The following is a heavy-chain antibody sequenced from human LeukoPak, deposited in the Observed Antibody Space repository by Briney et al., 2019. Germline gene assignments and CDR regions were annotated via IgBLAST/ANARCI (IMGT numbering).Heavy chain of an antibody. CDR3: AREYYDFWSGPNPGWFDP. D-gene: IGHD3-3*01. Sequence: SVKVSCKASGGTFSSYAISWVRQAPGQGLEWMGGIIPIFGTANYAQKFQGRVTITADKSTSTAYMELSSLRSEDTAVYYCAREYYDFWSGPNPGWFDPWGQGTLVTVPS. CDR1: GGTFSSYA. V-gene: IGHV1-69*06. CDR2: IIPIFGTA. J-gene: IGHJ5*02.